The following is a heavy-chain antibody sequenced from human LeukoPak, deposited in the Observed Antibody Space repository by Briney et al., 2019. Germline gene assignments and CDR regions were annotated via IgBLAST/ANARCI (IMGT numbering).Heavy chain of an antibody. CDR1: GFTFSSYD. Sequence: GGSLRLSCAASGFTFSSYDMHWVRQPTGKGLEWVSAIGTAGDTYYSHSVKGRFTISRDNSKNTLYLQMSSRRAEDTAVYYCANGPYSSSSEDYWGQGTLVTVSS. CDR3: ANGPYSSSSEDY. V-gene: IGHV3-13*01. J-gene: IGHJ4*02. D-gene: IGHD6-13*01. CDR2: IGTAGDT.